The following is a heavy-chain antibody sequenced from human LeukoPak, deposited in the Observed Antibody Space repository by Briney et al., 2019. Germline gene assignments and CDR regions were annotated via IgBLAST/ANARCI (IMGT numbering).Heavy chain of an antibody. V-gene: IGHV4-39*07. J-gene: IGHJ4*02. CDR2: IYYSGST. CDR1: GGSISSSSYY. D-gene: IGHD3-16*02. CDR3: ARDSTYYDYVWGSYRYGYFDY. Sequence: SETLSLTCTVCGGSISSSSYYWGWIRQPPGKGLEWLGSIYYSGSTYYNPSLKSRVTISVDTSKNQFSLKLSSVTAADTAVYYCARDSTYYDYVWGSYRYGYFDYWGQGTLVTVSS.